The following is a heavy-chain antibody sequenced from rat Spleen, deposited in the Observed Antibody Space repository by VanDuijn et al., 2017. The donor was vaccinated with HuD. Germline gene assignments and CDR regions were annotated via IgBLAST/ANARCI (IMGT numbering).Heavy chain of an antibody. CDR3: ARRRKNYFDY. J-gene: IGHJ2*01. Sequence: EVQLVESGGGLVQPGRSLKLSCAASGFTFSSYGMAWVRQAPTKGLEWVASIFTGGGRTYYRDSVKGRFTISRDNAKNTLYLEMDSLRSEDTATYYCARRRKNYFDYWGQGVMVTVSS. CDR2: IFTGGGRT. CDR1: GFTFSSYG. V-gene: IGHV5S13*01.